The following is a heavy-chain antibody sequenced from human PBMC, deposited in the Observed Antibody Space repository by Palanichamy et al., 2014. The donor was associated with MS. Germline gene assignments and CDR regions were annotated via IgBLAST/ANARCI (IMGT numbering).Heavy chain of an antibody. J-gene: IGHJ4*02. CDR2: ITTSGSSI. CDR1: GFSFSTYN. Sequence: EVQLVESGGALVQPGGSLRLSCAASGFSFSTYNMNWVRQAPGKGLEWVSYITTSGSSIYYADSVKGRFTISRDNAKNSLYLQMDSLTDDDTAVYYCARSRDFDSWGQGTLVTVPS. CDR3: ARSRDFDS. V-gene: IGHV3-48*02.